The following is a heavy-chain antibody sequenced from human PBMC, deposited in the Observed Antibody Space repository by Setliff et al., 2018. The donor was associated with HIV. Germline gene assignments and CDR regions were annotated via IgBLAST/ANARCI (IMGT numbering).Heavy chain of an antibody. CDR3: AKGLSAFPPHGGFDK. D-gene: IGHD3-3*02. CDR2: INPSGGST. J-gene: IGHJ3*02. V-gene: IGHV1-46*01. CDR1: GYTFTSYY. Sequence: ASVKVSCKASGYTFTSYYMNWVRQAPGQGLEWMGIINPSGGSTTYAQKFQGRVTMTRDTSTTAVSMELTNLRSDDTAVYYCAKGLSAFPPHGGFDKWGQGTMVTVSS.